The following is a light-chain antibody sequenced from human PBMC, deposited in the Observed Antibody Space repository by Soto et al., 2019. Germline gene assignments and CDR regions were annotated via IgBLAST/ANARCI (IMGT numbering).Light chain of an antibody. CDR3: QQYGSSSLT. CDR1: QSVSSSY. CDR2: GAS. Sequence: EIVLTQSPGTLSLSPGERATLSCRASQSVSSSYLAWYQQKPGQTHRLLIYGASSRATGVPDRFSGSGSGTDFTLTISRLEPEDCAVYYCQQYGSSSLTVGGGTKVDIK. J-gene: IGKJ4*01. V-gene: IGKV3-20*01.